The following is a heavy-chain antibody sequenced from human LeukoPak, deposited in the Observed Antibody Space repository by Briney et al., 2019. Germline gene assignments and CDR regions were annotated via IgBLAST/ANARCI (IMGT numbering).Heavy chain of an antibody. CDR2: ISAYNGNT. Sequence: ASVTVSCKASGYTFTSYGISWVRQAPGQGLEWMGWISAYNGNTNYAQKLQGRVTMTTDTSTSTAYMELRSPRSDDTAVYYCARAQHDYWFDPWGQGTLVTVSS. D-gene: IGHD1-1*01. CDR3: ARAQHDYWFDP. J-gene: IGHJ5*02. V-gene: IGHV1-18*01. CDR1: GYTFTSYG.